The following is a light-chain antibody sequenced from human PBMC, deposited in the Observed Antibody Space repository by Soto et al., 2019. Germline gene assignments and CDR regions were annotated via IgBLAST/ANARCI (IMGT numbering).Light chain of an antibody. CDR3: AAWDDSMSAWV. CDR1: SSNIGSNY. Sequence: QSVLTQPPSASGTPGQRVTISCSGSSSNIGSNYVYWYQQVPGTAPKLLIYRNNQRPSGLPDRFSGSKSGTSASLAISGLRSEDEADYYCAAWDDSMSAWVFVGGTKVTVL. V-gene: IGLV1-47*01. J-gene: IGLJ3*02. CDR2: RNN.